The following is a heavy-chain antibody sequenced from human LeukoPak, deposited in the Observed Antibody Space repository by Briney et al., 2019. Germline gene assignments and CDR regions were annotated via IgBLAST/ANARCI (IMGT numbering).Heavy chain of an antibody. V-gene: IGHV3-74*01. CDR2: INGDESST. CDR1: AFTFITYW. CDR3: ARGAKWAYYFEY. J-gene: IGHJ4*02. D-gene: IGHD1-26*01. Sequence: GGSLRLSCAASAFTFITYWMHSVRQVPGRGLEWVSRINGDESSTNYAASVKGRFTISRDNAKDTLYLHMNSLTAEDTAVYYCARGAKWAYYFEYCGQGTLVTVSS.